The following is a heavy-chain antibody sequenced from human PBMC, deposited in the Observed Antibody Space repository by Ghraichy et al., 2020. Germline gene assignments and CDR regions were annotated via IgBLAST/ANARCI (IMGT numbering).Heavy chain of an antibody. V-gene: IGHV3-23*01. CDR2: ISANGVSA. D-gene: IGHD4/OR15-4a*01. CDR1: GFTFSSYA. J-gene: IGHJ5*01. Sequence: GGSLRLSCAASGFTFSSYAMSWVRQAPGKGLEWVSRISANGVSAYYADSVKGRFTISRDNSNLYLQLNSLRAENTAVFYCAKNEDRRVLDYNWVESWGQGALVTGSS. CDR3: AKNEDRRVLDYNWVES.